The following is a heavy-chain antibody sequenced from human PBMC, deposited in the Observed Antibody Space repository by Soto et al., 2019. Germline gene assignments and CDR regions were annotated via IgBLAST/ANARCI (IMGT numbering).Heavy chain of an antibody. CDR1: GGSFSGYY. J-gene: IGHJ4*02. V-gene: IGHV4-34*01. Sequence: SETLSLTCAVYGGSFSGYYWSWIRQPPGKGLEWIGEINHSGSTNYNPSLKSRVTISVDKSKNQFSLKLSSVTAADTAVYYCARGGRVVIGAFDYWGQGTLVTVSS. CDR2: INHSGST. CDR3: ARGGRVVIGAFDY. D-gene: IGHD3-3*01.